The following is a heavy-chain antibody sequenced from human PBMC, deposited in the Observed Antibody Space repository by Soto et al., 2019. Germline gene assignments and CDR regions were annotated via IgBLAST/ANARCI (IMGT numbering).Heavy chain of an antibody. CDR3: AKGRGQNWTFDY. CDR1: GFTFSSYA. J-gene: IGHJ4*02. V-gene: IGHV3-23*01. D-gene: IGHD1-1*01. Sequence: EVQLLESGGGSVQPGGSLRLSCAASGFTFSSYAMHCVRRPPGKGLEWVSSISGSGGTAYYADSVKGRFSISRVSLVNTLYLQMNSLRAEDTAVYYCAKGRGQNWTFDYWGQGTLVTVSP. CDR2: ISGSGGTA.